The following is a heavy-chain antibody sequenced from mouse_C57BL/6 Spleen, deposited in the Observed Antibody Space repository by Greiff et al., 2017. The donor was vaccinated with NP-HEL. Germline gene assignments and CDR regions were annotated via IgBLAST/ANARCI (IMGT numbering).Heavy chain of an antibody. J-gene: IGHJ1*03. V-gene: IGHV1-19*01. CDR2: INPYNGGT. Sequence: EVQLQQSGPVLVKPGASVKMSCKASGYTFTDYYMNWVKQSHGKSLEWIGVINPYNGGTSYNQKFKGKATLTVDKSSSTAYMELNSLTSEDSAVYYCARGQLRWYFDVWGTGTTVTVSS. D-gene: IGHD6-1*01. CDR1: GYTFTDYY. CDR3: ARGQLRWYFDV.